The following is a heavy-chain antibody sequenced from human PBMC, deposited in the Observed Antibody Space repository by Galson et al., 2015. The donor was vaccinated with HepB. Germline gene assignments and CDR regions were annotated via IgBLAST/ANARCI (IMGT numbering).Heavy chain of an antibody. D-gene: IGHD1-20*01. Sequence: SVKVSCKASGYTFTHYYIHWVRQAPGQGLEWLGWVNPNGGGTDYAQKFQGRGPLNGDTCISTAYMELSDMKSDDTAVYYCARSSLYQWNGYDAFDIWGQGTLVTVSS. CDR1: GYTFTHYY. CDR2: VNPNGGGT. V-gene: IGHV1-2*02. CDR3: ARSSLYQWNGYDAFDI. J-gene: IGHJ3*02.